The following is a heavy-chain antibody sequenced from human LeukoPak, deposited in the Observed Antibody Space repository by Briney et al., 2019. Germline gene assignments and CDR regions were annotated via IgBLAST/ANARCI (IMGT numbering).Heavy chain of an antibody. CDR2: ISYDGSNK. D-gene: IGHD5-24*01. Sequence: GGSLRLSCAASGFTFSSYAMHWVRQAPGKGLEWVAVISYDGSNKYYADSVKGRFTISRDNSKNTLYLQMNSLGAEDTAVYYCARRRDGYSTLDCWGQGTLVTVSS. CDR1: GFTFSSYA. J-gene: IGHJ4*02. CDR3: ARRRDGYSTLDC. V-gene: IGHV3-30-3*01.